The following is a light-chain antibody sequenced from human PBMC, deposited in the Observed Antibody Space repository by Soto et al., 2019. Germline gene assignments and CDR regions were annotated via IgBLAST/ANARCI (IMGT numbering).Light chain of an antibody. CDR3: QQSYSTLYT. CDR1: QSIDSY. Sequence: DIQMTQSPSSLSASVGDRVTITCRASQSIDSYLNWYQQKPGKAPKRLIYTASSLQSGVPSRFSGSGFGTDFTLTISSVQPEDFATYFCQQSYSTLYTFGQGTKLEIE. V-gene: IGKV1-39*01. J-gene: IGKJ2*01. CDR2: TAS.